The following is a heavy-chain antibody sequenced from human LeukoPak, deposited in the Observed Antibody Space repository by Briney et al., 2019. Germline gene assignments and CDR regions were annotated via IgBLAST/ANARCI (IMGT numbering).Heavy chain of an antibody. CDR3: AGGPYDFWSGYSLSGYYCYYMDV. CDR2: IYTSGST. D-gene: IGHD3-3*01. Sequence: SETLSLTCTVSGGSISSGSYYWSWIRQPAGKGLEWIGRIYTSGSTNYNPSLKSRVTISVDTSKNQFSLKLSSVTAADTAVYYCAGGPYDFWSGYSLSGYYCYYMDVWGKGTTVTVSS. V-gene: IGHV4-61*02. J-gene: IGHJ6*03. CDR1: GGSISSGSYY.